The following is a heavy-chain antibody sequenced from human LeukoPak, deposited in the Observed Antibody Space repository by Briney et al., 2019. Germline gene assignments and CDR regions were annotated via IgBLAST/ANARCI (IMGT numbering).Heavy chain of an antibody. J-gene: IGHJ4*02. Sequence: SETLSLTCGVSGGSISSNNYYWGWIRQPPEKGLEWIGSIYYSGSTYYNPSHESRVTISVDTSKNQFSLKLTSVTAADTAVYYCARPAYCGANCYYYFDYWGQGTLVTVSS. D-gene: IGHD2-21*02. CDR2: IYYSGST. CDR1: GGSISSNNYY. V-gene: IGHV4-39*01. CDR3: ARPAYCGANCYYYFDY.